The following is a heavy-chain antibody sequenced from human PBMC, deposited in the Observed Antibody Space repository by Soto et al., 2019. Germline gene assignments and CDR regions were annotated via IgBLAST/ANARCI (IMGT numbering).Heavy chain of an antibody. J-gene: IGHJ4*02. V-gene: IGHV1-3*01. CDR3: ARDQVAAAGTRLGQLVPDFDY. CDR2: INAGNGNT. CDR1: GYTFTSYA. D-gene: IGHD6-13*01. Sequence: VQLVQSGAEVKKPGASVKVSCKASGYTFTSYAMHWVRQAPGQRLEWMGWINAGNGNTKYSQKFQGRVTITRDTSASTAYMELSSLRSEDTAVYYCARDQVAAAGTRLGQLVPDFDYWGQGTLVTVSS.